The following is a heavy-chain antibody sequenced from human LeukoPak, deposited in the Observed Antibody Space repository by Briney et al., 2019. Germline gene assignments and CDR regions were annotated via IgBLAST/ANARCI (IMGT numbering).Heavy chain of an antibody. V-gene: IGHV4-4*02. CDR2: IYHSGST. J-gene: IGHJ5*02. CDR1: GGSISSSNW. Sequence: PSETLSLTCAVSGGSISSSNWWSWVRPPPGKGLEWIGEIYHSGSTNYNPSLKSRVTISVDKSKNQFSLKLSSVTAADTAVYYCARVIIAAAEDFWFDPWGQGTLVTVSS. D-gene: IGHD6-13*01. CDR3: ARVIIAAAEDFWFDP.